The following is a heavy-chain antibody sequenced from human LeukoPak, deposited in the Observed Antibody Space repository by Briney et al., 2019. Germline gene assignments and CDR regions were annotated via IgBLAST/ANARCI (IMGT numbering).Heavy chain of an antibody. CDR2: IYPGNSDT. CDR3: ARRIAVAGTLFLDY. V-gene: IGHV5-51*01. J-gene: IGHJ4*02. D-gene: IGHD6-19*01. Sequence: GESLKISCKGSGYSFTSYWIGWVRQMPGKGLEWMGIIYPGNSDTRYSPSFQGQVTISADKSISTAYLQWSSPKASDTAMYYCARRIAVAGTLFLDYWGQGTLVTVSS. CDR1: GYSFTSYW.